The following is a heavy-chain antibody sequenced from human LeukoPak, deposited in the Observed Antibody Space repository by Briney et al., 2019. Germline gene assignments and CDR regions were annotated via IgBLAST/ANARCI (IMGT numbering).Heavy chain of an antibody. J-gene: IGHJ4*02. CDR2: ISMDGVNT. Sequence: GGSLRLSCAASGFTFDYYTMYWVRQGPEKGLEWVSLISMDGVNTFYADSVKGRFTISRDNNKNSLYLQMNGLRTDDTGLYYCVKGRRRGYAYGTLESWGQGALVTVSS. CDR3: VKGRRRGYAYGTLES. V-gene: IGHV3-43*01. CDR1: GFTFDYYT. D-gene: IGHD5-18*01.